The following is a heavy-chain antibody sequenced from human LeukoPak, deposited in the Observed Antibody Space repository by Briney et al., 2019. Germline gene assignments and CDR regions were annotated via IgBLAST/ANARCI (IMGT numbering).Heavy chain of an antibody. CDR1: GFTFNNYW. D-gene: IGHD5-18*01. J-gene: IGHJ4*02. CDR2: IKQDGSEK. Sequence: PGGSLRLSCTASGFTFNNYWMSWIRQAPGKGLEWVANIKQDGSEKYYVDSLRGRFTISRDNAQNSLYLQMNSLRAEDTAVYFCARDRWGYSYGGDWGQGTLVTVSS. V-gene: IGHV3-7*01. CDR3: ARDRWGYSYGGD.